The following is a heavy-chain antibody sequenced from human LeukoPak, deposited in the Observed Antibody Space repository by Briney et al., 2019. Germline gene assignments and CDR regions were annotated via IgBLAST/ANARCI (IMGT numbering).Heavy chain of an antibody. V-gene: IGHV4-4*07. Sequence: SETLSLTCTVFGGSISSYYWSWIRQPAGKGLEWIGRIYTSGSTNYNPSLKSRVTMSVDTSKNQFSLKLSSVTAADTAVYYCARDPLYGDYFDYWGQGTLVTVSS. CDR1: GGSISSYY. CDR2: IYTSGST. J-gene: IGHJ4*02. CDR3: ARDPLYGDYFDY. D-gene: IGHD4-17*01.